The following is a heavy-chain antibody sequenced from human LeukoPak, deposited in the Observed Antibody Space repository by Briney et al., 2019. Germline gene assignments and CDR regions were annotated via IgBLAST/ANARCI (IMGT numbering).Heavy chain of an antibody. CDR2: IRSDGRDK. J-gene: IGHJ4*02. Sequence: GGSLRLSCAASGFTFRSFHMHWVRQAPGKGPEWVAFIRSDGRDKYYADSVKGRFTISRDNSKNTLYLQMNSLRAEDTAVYYCAKDFSWGLDYWGQGTLVTVSS. CDR3: AKDFSWGLDY. CDR1: GFTFRSFH. V-gene: IGHV3-30*02. D-gene: IGHD6-13*01.